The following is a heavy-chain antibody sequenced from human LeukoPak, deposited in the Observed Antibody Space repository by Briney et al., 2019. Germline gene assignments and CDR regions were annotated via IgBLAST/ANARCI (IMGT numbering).Heavy chain of an antibody. CDR3: ARGHKQWLETSFDY. J-gene: IGHJ4*02. Sequence: GTSLRLSCAASGFTFSSYGMHWVRQAPGKGLEWVAVIWYDGSNKYYADSVKGRFTISRDNSKNTLYLQMNSLRAEDTAVYYCARGHKQWLETSFDYWGQGTLVTVSS. CDR1: GFTFSSYG. V-gene: IGHV3-33*01. D-gene: IGHD6-19*01. CDR2: IWYDGSNK.